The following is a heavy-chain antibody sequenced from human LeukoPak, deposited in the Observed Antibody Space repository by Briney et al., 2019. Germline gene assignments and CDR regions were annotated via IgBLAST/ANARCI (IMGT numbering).Heavy chain of an antibody. CDR2: ISPSGGST. V-gene: IGHV1-46*01. CDR3: AREGDMASVDY. D-gene: IGHD2-21*01. CDR1: GYTFTSYY. Sequence: GASVKVSCKASGYTFTSYYIHWVQQAPGQGLEWMGIISPSGGSTSYTQKFQGRVTMTRDTSTSTVYMDLSSLRSEDTAVYYCAREGDMASVDYWGQGTLVTVSS. J-gene: IGHJ4*02.